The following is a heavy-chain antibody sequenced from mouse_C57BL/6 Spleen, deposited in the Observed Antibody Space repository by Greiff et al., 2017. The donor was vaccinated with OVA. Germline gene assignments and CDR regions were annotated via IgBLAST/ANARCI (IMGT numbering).Heavy chain of an antibody. CDR1: GYTFTSYW. J-gene: IGHJ4*01. CDR3: ASQSTVEFYAMDY. D-gene: IGHD1-1*01. Sequence: QVQLKESGAELAKPGASVKLSCKASGYTFTSYWMHWVKQRPGQGLEWIGYINPSSGYTKYNQKFKDKATLTADKSSSTAYMQLSSLTYEDSAVYYCASQSTVEFYAMDYWGQGTSVTVSS. V-gene: IGHV1-7*01. CDR2: INPSSGYT.